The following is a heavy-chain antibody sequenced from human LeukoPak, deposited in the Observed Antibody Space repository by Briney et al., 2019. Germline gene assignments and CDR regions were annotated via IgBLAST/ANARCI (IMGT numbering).Heavy chain of an antibody. J-gene: IGHJ5*02. CDR2: IIPIFGTA. Sequence: SVKVSCKASGGTFSSYAISWVRQAPGQGLEWMGRIIPIFGTANYAQKFQGRVTITADKSTSTAYMELSSLRSEDTAVYYRARISSSWYWFDPWGQGTPFTVSS. D-gene: IGHD6-13*01. V-gene: IGHV1-69*06. CDR1: GGTFSSYA. CDR3: ARISSSWYWFDP.